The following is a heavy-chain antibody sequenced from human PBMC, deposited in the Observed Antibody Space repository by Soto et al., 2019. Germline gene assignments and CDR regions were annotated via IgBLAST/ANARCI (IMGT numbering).Heavy chain of an antibody. CDR3: ARGGGTYYYDSSGYYFDY. V-gene: IGHV4-39*07. J-gene: IGHJ4*02. Sequence: SETLSLTCTVSGGSISTRSSYWGWIRQPPGKGLEWIGCIYYIGNTYYNPSLKSRVTISVDTSKNQFCLKLSSVTAADTAVYYCARGGGTYYYDSSGYYFDYWGQGTLVTVSS. D-gene: IGHD3-22*01. CDR2: IYYIGNT. CDR1: GGSISTRSSY.